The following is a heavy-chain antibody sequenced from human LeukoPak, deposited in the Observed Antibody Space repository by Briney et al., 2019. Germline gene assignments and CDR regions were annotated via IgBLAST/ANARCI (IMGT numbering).Heavy chain of an antibody. Sequence: SETLSLTCTVYGGTFSGYYWSWIRQPPGKGLEWIGEINHSGSTNYNPSLKSRVTISVDTSKNQFSVKLSSVTAADTAVYYCARRGYSSGWPLGYFQHWGQGTLVTVSS. CDR1: GGTFSGYY. D-gene: IGHD6-19*01. CDR2: INHSGST. J-gene: IGHJ1*01. CDR3: ARRGYSSGWPLGYFQH. V-gene: IGHV4-34*01.